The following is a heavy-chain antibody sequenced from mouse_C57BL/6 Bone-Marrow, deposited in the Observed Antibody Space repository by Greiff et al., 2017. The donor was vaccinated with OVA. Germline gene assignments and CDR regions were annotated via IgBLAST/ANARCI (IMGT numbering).Heavy chain of an antibody. Sequence: QVQLKESGAELARPGASVKMSCKASGYTFTSYTMHWVKQRPGQGLEWIGYINPSSGYTKYNQKFKDKATLTADKSSSTAYMQLSSLTSEDSAVYYCARGGGTPYFDYWGQGTTLTVSS. J-gene: IGHJ2*01. V-gene: IGHV1-4*01. CDR2: INPSSGYT. D-gene: IGHD1-1*02. CDR1: GYTFTSYT. CDR3: ARGGGTPYFDY.